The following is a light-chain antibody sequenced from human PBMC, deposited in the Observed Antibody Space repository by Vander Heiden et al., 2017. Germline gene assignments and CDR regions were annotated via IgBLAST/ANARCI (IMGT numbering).Light chain of an antibody. CDR1: QSVSSSY. Sequence: EIVLTQSPGTLSLSPGERATLSCRASQSVSSSYLAWYQQKPGQAPRLLIYGASSRANGIPDRFSGSGYGTDFTLTSSRREPEDFAVYYGQQDGSSNTFGQGTKMEIK. J-gene: IGKJ2*01. CDR2: GAS. V-gene: IGKV3-20*01. CDR3: QQDGSSNT.